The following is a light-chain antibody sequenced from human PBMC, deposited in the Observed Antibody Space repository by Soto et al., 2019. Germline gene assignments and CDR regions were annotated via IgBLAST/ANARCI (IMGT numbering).Light chain of an antibody. CDR3: QQFSSYPLT. CDR1: HDISTY. V-gene: IGKV1-9*01. Sequence: DIQLTQSPSLLSASVGDRVTITCRASHDISTYLAWYQQKPGKAPKLLIFAASSLQSGVPSRFSGSRSGPDFTLTISRLEPEDFAVYYCQQFSSYPLTFGGGTKV. J-gene: IGKJ4*01. CDR2: AAS.